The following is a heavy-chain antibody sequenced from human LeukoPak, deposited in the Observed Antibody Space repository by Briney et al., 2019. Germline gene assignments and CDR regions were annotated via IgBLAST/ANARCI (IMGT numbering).Heavy chain of an antibody. Sequence: GGSLTLSCQASGFTFYMYAMSWVRQAPGQGLECVASMCGTAGCTFYPDSVKGRFTISRDNSKNVLYLRMNSLTAEDTAIYYCAKDRPNFHENSGHYYRRDGDSWGQGTLVTVSS. D-gene: IGHD3-22*01. J-gene: IGHJ5*01. CDR1: GFTFYMYA. V-gene: IGHV3-23*01. CDR2: MCGTAGCT. CDR3: AKDRPNFHENSGHYYRRDGDS.